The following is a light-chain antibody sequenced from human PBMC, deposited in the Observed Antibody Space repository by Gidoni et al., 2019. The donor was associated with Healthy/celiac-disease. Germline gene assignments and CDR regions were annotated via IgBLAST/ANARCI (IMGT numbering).Light chain of an antibody. V-gene: IGKV1-39*01. J-gene: IGKJ2*01. CDR3: QQSYSTPRT. CDR2: AAS. CDR1: QSISSY. Sequence: ILTTHSPSSLSASVGDRVTITCRASQSISSYLNWYQQKPGKAPKLLIYAASSLQSGVPSRFSGSGSGTDFTLTISSLQPEDFATYYCQQSYSTPRTFXQXTKLEIK.